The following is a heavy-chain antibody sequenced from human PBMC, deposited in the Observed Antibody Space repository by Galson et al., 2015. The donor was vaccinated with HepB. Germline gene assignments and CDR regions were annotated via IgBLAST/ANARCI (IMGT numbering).Heavy chain of an antibody. D-gene: IGHD2-21*02. CDR1: GGTFSSYA. J-gene: IGHJ3*02. Sequence: SVKVSCKASGGTFSSYAISWVRQAPGKGHEWMGGIIPIFGAPNYAQKFQGRVTITADESTSTAYMELSSLRSEDTAVYYCATVFGAYCGGDCYSPDAFDIWGQGTMVTVSS. CDR3: ATVFGAYCGGDCYSPDAFDI. V-gene: IGHV1-69*13. CDR2: IIPIFGAP.